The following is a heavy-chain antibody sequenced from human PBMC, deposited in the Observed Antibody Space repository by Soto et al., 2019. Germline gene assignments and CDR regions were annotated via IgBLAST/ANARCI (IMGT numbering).Heavy chain of an antibody. V-gene: IGHV4-30-2*01. Sequence: QLQLQESGSGLVKPSQTLSLTCAVSGGSISSGGYSWSWIRQPPGKGLEWIGYIYHSGNTYYNPSLKTRVTISVDRSKNQFSLKLSSVTAADTAVYYCARGFPGYYDTSGYYNGAFDIWGQGTMVTVSS. CDR3: ARGFPGYYDTSGYYNGAFDI. CDR1: GGSISSGGYS. CDR2: IYHSGNT. J-gene: IGHJ3*02. D-gene: IGHD3-22*01.